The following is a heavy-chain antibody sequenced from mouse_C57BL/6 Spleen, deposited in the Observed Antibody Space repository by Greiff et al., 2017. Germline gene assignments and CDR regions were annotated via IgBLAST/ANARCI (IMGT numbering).Heavy chain of an antibody. CDR3: ARRGDYPYAMDY. V-gene: IGHV5-12*01. CDR1: GFTFSDYY. D-gene: IGHD2-4*01. J-gene: IGHJ4*01. Sequence: EVHLVESGGGLVQPGGSLKLSCAASGFTFSDYYMYWVRQTPEKRLEWVAYISNGGGSTYYPDTVKGRFTISRDNAKNTLYLQMSRLKSEDTAMYYCARRGDYPYAMDYWGQGTSVTVSS. CDR2: ISNGGGST.